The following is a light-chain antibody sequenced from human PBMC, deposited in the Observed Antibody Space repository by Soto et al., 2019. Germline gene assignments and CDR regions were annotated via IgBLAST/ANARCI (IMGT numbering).Light chain of an antibody. CDR1: QSVDSHY. J-gene: IGKJ1*01. CDR2: GAS. V-gene: IGKV3-20*01. CDR3: QQYGNSPRT. Sequence: ETVLTQSPGTLSLSPGERATLSCRASQSVDSHYLAWYQQKPGQAPRLLIHGASSRATGIPDRFSGSGSGTDFTLTISSLEPEDFAVYYCQQYGNSPRTFGQGTKVEVK.